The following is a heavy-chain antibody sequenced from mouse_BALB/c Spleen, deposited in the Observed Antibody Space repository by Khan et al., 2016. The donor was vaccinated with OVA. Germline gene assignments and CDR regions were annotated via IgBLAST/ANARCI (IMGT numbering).Heavy chain of an antibody. CDR1: GFSLDKYS. V-gene: IGHV2-2*02. D-gene: IGHD2-2*01. CDR3: ARSGYGYGRGALFVY. Sequence: VQLQESGPGLVAPSQSLSITCTVSGFSLDKYSVNWIRQSPGKGMEWLGVIWSDGSTDYNAALISRLTITKDNSRNQVFFKVNVLQPNDTAIYCCARSGYGYGRGALFVYWGQEALVTVSA. J-gene: IGHJ3*01. CDR2: IWSDGST.